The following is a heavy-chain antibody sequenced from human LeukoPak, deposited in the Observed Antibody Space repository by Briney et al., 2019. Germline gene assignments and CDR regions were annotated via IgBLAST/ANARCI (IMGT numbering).Heavy chain of an antibody. CDR1: GGSFNGYY. V-gene: IGHV4-34*01. Sequence: SETLSITCAVYGGSFNGYYWSWIRQPPGKGLEWIGEINHSGSTNYSPSLKSRVTISVDTSKNQFSLKLSSVTDADTAVYNCAREEICSGGSCHEGVDYWGQGTLVTVSS. CDR2: INHSGST. D-gene: IGHD2-15*01. CDR3: AREEICSGGSCHEGVDY. J-gene: IGHJ4*02.